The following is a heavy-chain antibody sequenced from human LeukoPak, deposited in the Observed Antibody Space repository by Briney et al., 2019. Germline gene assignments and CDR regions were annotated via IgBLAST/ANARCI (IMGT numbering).Heavy chain of an antibody. CDR1: GFTVSSNY. D-gene: IGHD2-21*01. CDR3: ARGHMVASYYFDY. Sequence: PGGSLRLSCAASGFTVSSNYMSWVRQAPGKGLEWVSVISVKGRFTISRHNSKNTLYLQMNSLSAEDTAVYYCARGHMVASYYFDYWGQGTLVTVSS. CDR2: I. V-gene: IGHV3-53*04. J-gene: IGHJ4*02.